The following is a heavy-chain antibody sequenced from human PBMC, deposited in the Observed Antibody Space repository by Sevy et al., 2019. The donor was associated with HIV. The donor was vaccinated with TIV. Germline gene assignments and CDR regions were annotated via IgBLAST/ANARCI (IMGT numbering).Heavy chain of an antibody. J-gene: IGHJ4*02. CDR1: GYTFTSYG. CDR3: ARRSYTPYCSSTSCHFDY. Sequence: ASVKVSCKASGYTFTSYGISWVRQAPGQGLEWMGWISAYNGNTNYAQKLQGRVTMTTDTSTNTAYMELRSLRSDDTAVYYCARRSYTPYCSSTSCHFDYWGQGTLVTVSS. D-gene: IGHD2-2*01. CDR2: ISAYNGNT. V-gene: IGHV1-18*01.